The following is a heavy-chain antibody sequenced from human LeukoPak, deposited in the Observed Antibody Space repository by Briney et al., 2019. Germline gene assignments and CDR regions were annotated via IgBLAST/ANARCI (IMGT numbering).Heavy chain of an antibody. D-gene: IGHD2-21*02. CDR1: GGSISSYY. Sequence: SETLSLTCTVSGGSISSYYWSWIRQPAGKGLEWIGRIYTSGSTNYNPSLKSRVTISVDTSKNQFSLKLSPVTAADTAVYYCARAAASYCGGDCYNHDAFDIWGQGTMVTVSS. V-gene: IGHV4-4*07. CDR2: IYTSGST. CDR3: ARAAASYCGGDCYNHDAFDI. J-gene: IGHJ3*02.